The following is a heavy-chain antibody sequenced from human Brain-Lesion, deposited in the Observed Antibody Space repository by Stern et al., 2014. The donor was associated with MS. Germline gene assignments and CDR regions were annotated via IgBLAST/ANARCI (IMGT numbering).Heavy chain of an antibody. Sequence: VQLVESGPGLVKPSETLSLTCTVAGGSVSSTSYAWAWIRQPPGKGLEWIGTIYYSGNTYYSPSLKSRITISLDTSKNPFSLQLRSVTAADTAVYYCAGEEDIRYCSGGSCTGNWFDPWGQGTLVTVSS. CDR3: AGEEDIRYCSGGSCTGNWFDP. D-gene: IGHD2-15*01. CDR2: IYYSGNT. CDR1: GGSVSSTSYA. V-gene: IGHV4-39*01. J-gene: IGHJ5*02.